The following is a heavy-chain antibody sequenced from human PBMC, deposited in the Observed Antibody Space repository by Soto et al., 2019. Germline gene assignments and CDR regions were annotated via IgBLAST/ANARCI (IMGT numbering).Heavy chain of an antibody. CDR2: ITTHNGKT. CDR3: ARSCRVGSCYFIY. J-gene: IGHJ4*03. CDR1: GYTFTSYS. V-gene: IGHV1-18*01. Sequence: QVQLLQSGAEVKEPGASVEVSCKTSGYTFTSYSMNWMRQAPGQGLEWMGWITTHNGKTNYAQNLQGRVTMTTDTSTSTAYMELRSLRSDDTAVYYCARSCRVGSCYFIYWGQGTLVTVSS. D-gene: IGHD2-15*01.